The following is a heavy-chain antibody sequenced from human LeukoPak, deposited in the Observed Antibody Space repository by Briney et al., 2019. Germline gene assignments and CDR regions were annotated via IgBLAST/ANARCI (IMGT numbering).Heavy chain of an antibody. Sequence: ASVKVSCKASGYTFTSYYIHWVQQAPGQGLEWLGIINPSDGSTTYAQKFQGRVTLTRDTSTSTVYMEPSSLRSEDTAVYYCARDGPDDYANGMDVWGQGTTVTVSS. D-gene: IGHD4-17*01. CDR2: INPSDGST. CDR3: ARDGPDDYANGMDV. V-gene: IGHV1-46*01. CDR1: GYTFTSYY. J-gene: IGHJ6*02.